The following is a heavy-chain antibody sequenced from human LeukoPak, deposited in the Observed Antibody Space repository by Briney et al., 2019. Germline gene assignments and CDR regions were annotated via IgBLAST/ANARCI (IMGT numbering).Heavy chain of an antibody. CDR3: ARDRGSYRNWFDP. CDR1: GGTFSSYA. J-gene: IGHJ5*02. CDR2: IIPIFGTA. V-gene: IGHV1-69*05. D-gene: IGHD1-26*01. Sequence: SVKASCKASGGTFSSYAISWMRQAPGQGLEWMGGIIPIFGTANYAQKFQGRVTITTDESTSTAYMELSSLRSEDTAVYYCARDRGSYRNWFDPWGQGTLVTVSS.